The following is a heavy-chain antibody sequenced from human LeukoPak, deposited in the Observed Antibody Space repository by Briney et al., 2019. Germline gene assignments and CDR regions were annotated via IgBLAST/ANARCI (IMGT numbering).Heavy chain of an antibody. CDR1: GFTFDDYA. CDR3: AKDWAYYYDSSGYYDAFDI. V-gene: IGHV3-43*02. D-gene: IGHD3-22*01. CDR2: ISGDGGST. J-gene: IGHJ3*02. Sequence: GGPLRLSCAASGFTFDDYAMHWVRQAPGKGLEWVSLISGDGGSTYYADSVKGRFTISRDNSKNSLYLQMNSLRTEDTALYYCAKDWAYYYDSSGYYDAFDIWGQGTMVTVSS.